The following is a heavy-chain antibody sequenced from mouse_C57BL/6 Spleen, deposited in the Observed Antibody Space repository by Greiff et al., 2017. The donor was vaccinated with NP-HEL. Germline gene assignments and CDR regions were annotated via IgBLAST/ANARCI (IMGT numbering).Heavy chain of an antibody. CDR3: ARVGYDGFFDY. J-gene: IGHJ2*01. CDR1: GYTFTSYW. V-gene: IGHV1-69*01. D-gene: IGHD2-3*01. CDR2: IDPSDSYT. Sequence: VQLRQPGAELVMPGASVKLSCKASGYTFTSYWMHWVKQRPGQGLEWIGEIDPSDSYTNYNQKFKGKSTLTVDKSSSTAYMQLSSLTSEDSAVYYCARVGYDGFFDYWGQGTTLTVSS.